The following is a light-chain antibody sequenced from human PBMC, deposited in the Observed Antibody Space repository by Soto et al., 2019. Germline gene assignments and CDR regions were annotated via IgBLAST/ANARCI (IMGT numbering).Light chain of an antibody. V-gene: IGKV2-28*01. J-gene: IGKJ5*01. CDR1: QSLLHSNGYNY. CDR3: MQALQTPL. Sequence: DIVMTQSPLSLPVTPGEPASSSCRSSQSLLHSNGYNYLDWYLQKPGQSPQLLIYLGSNRASGVPDRFSGSGSCTDFTLKISRVEAEDVGVYYCMQALQTPLFGQGTRLEIK. CDR2: LGS.